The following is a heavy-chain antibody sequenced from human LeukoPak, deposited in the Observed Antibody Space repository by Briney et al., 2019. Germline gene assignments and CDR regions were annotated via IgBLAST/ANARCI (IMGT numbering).Heavy chain of an antibody. V-gene: IGHV4-39*01. Sequence: SETLSLTCTVSGGSISSSYYWGWIRQPPGKELEWIGSIYYSGSTYYNPSLKSRVTISVDTSKNQFSLKLSSVTAADTAVYYCARTDYGDYVGAFDIWGQGTMVTVSS. D-gene: IGHD4-17*01. CDR1: GGSISSSYY. J-gene: IGHJ3*02. CDR2: IYYSGST. CDR3: ARTDYGDYVGAFDI.